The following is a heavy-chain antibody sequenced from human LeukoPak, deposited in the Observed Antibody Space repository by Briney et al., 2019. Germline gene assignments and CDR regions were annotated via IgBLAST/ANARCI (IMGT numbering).Heavy chain of an antibody. CDR3: TRGGGVRGDLDWLDP. CDR1: GDTVSGTSAG. V-gene: IGHV6-1*01. Sequence: PSQTLSLTCAISGDTVSGTSAGWNWIRQSPSRGLEWLGRIYYRSKRYNDYAPTVQSRITINPDTYKNPYPLQLNSVSHEDTAVYYCTRGGGVRGDLDWLDPWGQGTLVTVS. D-gene: IGHD3-10*01. CDR2: IYYRSKRYN. J-gene: IGHJ5*02.